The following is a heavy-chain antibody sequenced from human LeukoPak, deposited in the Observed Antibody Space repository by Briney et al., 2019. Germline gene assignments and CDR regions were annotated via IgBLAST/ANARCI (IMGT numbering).Heavy chain of an antibody. CDR1: GFTFSSYA. D-gene: IGHD3-22*01. Sequence: GGSLRLSCAASGFTFSSYAMSWVRQAPGKGLEWVSAISGSGGSTYYADSVKGRFTISRDNSKNTPYLQMNSLRAEDTAVYYCAKGSHYYYDSSGDWGQGTLVTVSS. CDR3: AKGSHYYYDSSGD. J-gene: IGHJ4*02. CDR2: ISGSGGST. V-gene: IGHV3-23*01.